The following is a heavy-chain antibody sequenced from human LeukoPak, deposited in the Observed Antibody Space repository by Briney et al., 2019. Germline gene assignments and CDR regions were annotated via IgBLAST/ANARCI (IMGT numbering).Heavy chain of an antibody. CDR3: AREGSGVAGHFDY. Sequence: GGSLRLSCAASGFTFSSYRMNWVRRAPGKELEWVSSISSSSSYIYYADSVKGRFTISRDNAKNSLYLQMNSLRAEDTAVYYCAREGSGVAGHFDYWGQGTLVTVSS. V-gene: IGHV3-21*01. CDR1: GFTFSSYR. CDR2: ISSSSSYI. D-gene: IGHD6-19*01. J-gene: IGHJ4*02.